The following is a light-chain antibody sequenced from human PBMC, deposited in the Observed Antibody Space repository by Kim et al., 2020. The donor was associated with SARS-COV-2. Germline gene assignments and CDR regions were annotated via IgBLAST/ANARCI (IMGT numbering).Light chain of an antibody. CDR3: QSADSSGTYRTV. J-gene: IGLJ2*01. Sequence: SYELTQPPSVSVSPGQTARITCSGDALPKQYAYWYQQKPGQAPVLVIYKDSERPSGIPERFSGSSSGTTVTLTISGVQVEDEADYYCQSADSSGTYRTVFGGGTQLTVL. CDR2: KDS. CDR1: ALPKQY. V-gene: IGLV3-25*03.